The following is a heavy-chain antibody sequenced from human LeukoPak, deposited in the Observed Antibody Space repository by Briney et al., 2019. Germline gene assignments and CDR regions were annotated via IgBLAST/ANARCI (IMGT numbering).Heavy chain of an antibody. V-gene: IGHV3-30*04. J-gene: IGHJ4*02. Sequence: AGGSLRLSCAASGFTFSSYAMYWVRQAPGKGLEWVAVISYDGSNKYYADSVKGRFTISRDNSKNTLYLQMNSLRAEDTAVYYCARAISIVGAHFDYWGQGTLVTVSS. CDR1: GFTFSSYA. CDR2: ISYDGSNK. CDR3: ARAISIVGAHFDY. D-gene: IGHD1-26*01.